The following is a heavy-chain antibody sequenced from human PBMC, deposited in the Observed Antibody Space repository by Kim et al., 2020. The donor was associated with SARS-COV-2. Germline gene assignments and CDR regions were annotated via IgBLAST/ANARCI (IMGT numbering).Heavy chain of an antibody. J-gene: IGHJ4*02. V-gene: IGHV3-53*01. CDR3: ARDRSCSGGSCWGT. Sequence: GGSLRLSCAASGSSVTSNFMTWVRQAPGKGLEWVSLIYSGGSTYYADSVKGRFTISRDNSKNTLYLQMNSLRADDTAVYYCARDRSCSGGSCWGTWGQGTLVTVSS. D-gene: IGHD2-15*01. CDR1: GSSVTSNF. CDR2: IYSGGST.